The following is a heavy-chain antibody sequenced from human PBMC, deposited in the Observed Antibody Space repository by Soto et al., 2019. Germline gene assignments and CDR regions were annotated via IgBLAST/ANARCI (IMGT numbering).Heavy chain of an antibody. V-gene: IGHV4-59*12. J-gene: IGHJ4*02. D-gene: IGHD4-17*01. Sequence: SETLSLTCTVSGGSISSYYWSWIRQPPGKGLEWIGYIYYSGSTNYNPSLKSRVTISVDTSKNQFSLKLSSVTAADTAVYYCARSYGAFFDYWGQGSLVTVCS. CDR3: ARSYGAFFDY. CDR2: IYYSGST. CDR1: GGSISSYY.